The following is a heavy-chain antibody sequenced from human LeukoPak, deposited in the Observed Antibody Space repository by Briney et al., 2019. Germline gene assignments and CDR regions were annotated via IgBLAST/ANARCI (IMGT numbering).Heavy chain of an antibody. Sequence: PSETLSLTCTVSGGSISSYYWSWIRQPPGKGLEWIGYIYYSGSTNYNPSLKSRVTISVDTSKNQFSLKLSSVTAADTAVYYCARRRRGPGNAFDIWGQGTMVTVSS. V-gene: IGHV4-59*01. D-gene: IGHD1-14*01. CDR3: ARRRRGPGNAFDI. J-gene: IGHJ3*02. CDR2: IYYSGST. CDR1: GGSISSYY.